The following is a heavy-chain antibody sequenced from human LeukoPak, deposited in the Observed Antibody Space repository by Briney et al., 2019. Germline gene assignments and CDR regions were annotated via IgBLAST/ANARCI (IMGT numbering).Heavy chain of an antibody. Sequence: GGSLRLSFAASGFTLYDFSMPWVRQTPGKGLGWGSGISWDSGSIGYADSVKGRFTISRDNAKNSLYLQMNSLRAEDTALYYCAKGGSSPYYYGSGSYLYGPWGQGTLVTVSS. CDR2: ISWDSGSI. D-gene: IGHD3-10*01. J-gene: IGHJ5*02. CDR3: AKGGSSPYYYGSGSYLYGP. CDR1: GFTLYDFS. V-gene: IGHV3-9*01.